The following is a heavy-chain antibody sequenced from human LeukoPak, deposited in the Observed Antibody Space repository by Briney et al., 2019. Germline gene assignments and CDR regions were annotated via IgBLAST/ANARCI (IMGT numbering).Heavy chain of an antibody. CDR2: INWNGGST. D-gene: IGHD3-22*01. J-gene: IGHJ3*02. V-gene: IGHV3-20*04. Sequence: GGSLRLSXAASGFTFDDYGMSWVRQAPGKGLEWVSGINWNGGSTGYADSVKGRFTISRDNAKNSLYLQMNSLRAEDTALYYCARDYYDSSGPHDAFDIWGQWTMVTVSS. CDR3: ARDYYDSSGPHDAFDI. CDR1: GFTFDDYG.